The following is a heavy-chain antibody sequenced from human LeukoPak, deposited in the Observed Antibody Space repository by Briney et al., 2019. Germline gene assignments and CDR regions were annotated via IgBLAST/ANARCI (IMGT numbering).Heavy chain of an antibody. CDR1: GGTFSSHA. CDR2: IIPIFGTA. Sequence: SVKVSCKASGGTFSSHAISWLRQAPGQGLEWMGGIIPIFGTANYAQKFQGRVTITTDESTSTAYMELSSLRSEDTAVYYCARSVGGSGYPQYFQHWGQGTLVTVSS. V-gene: IGHV1-69*05. CDR3: ARSVGGSGYPQYFQH. D-gene: IGHD3-22*01. J-gene: IGHJ1*01.